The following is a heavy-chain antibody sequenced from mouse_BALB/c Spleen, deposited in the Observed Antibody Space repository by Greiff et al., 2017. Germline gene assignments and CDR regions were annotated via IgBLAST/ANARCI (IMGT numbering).Heavy chain of an antibody. D-gene: IGHD2-1*01. CDR2: ISSGGSYT. V-gene: IGHV5-9-3*01. CDR3: ARQVDYGKSWYFDV. CDR1: GFTFSSYA. Sequence: EVKLVESGGGLVKPGGSLKLSCAASGFTFSSYAMSWVRQTPEKRLEWVATISSGGSYTYYPDSVKGRFTISRDNAKNTLYLQMSSLRSEDTAMYYCARQVDYGKSWYFDVWGAGTTVTVSS. J-gene: IGHJ1*01.